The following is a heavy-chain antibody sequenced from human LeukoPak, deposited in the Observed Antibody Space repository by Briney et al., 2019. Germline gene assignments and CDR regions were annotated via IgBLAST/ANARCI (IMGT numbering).Heavy chain of an antibody. J-gene: IGHJ4*02. V-gene: IGHV1-46*01. Sequence: ASVKVSCKASGYTFTSYYIHWVRQAPGQGLAWMGVINPSGGSTSYAQKFQGRVTMTRDTSTSTVYMELNSLRSEDTAVYYCARGAIVGPTYYFDYWGQGTLVTVSS. CDR2: INPSGGST. CDR3: ARGAIVGPTYYFDY. D-gene: IGHD1-26*01. CDR1: GYTFTSYY.